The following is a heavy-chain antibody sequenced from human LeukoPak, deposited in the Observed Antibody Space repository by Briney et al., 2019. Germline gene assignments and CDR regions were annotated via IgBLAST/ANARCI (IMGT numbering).Heavy chain of an antibody. CDR3: ARDPRHLTPYYGMDV. Sequence: ASVKVSCKTSGDTFSSKAINWLRQAPGQGLEWMGWINPNSGGTNYAQKFQGRVTMTRDTSISTAYMELSRLRSDDTAVYYCARDPRHLTPYYGMDVWGQGTTVTVSS. CDR1: GDTFSSKA. CDR2: INPNSGGT. J-gene: IGHJ6*02. D-gene: IGHD4/OR15-4a*01. V-gene: IGHV1-2*02.